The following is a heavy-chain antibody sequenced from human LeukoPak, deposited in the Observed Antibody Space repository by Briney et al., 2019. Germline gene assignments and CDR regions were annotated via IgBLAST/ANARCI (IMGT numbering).Heavy chain of an antibody. J-gene: IGHJ5*02. CDR3: ATERRNRFDPLTRSYMSWFDP. Sequence: PSETLSLTCYVSGFSIYYSYWFWLRPPAGKKLMWIVSTYSTGPTDYNPSLKDRLSISIDTSKTSFSLKLISVTPADTAVYYCATERRNRFDPLTRSYMSWFDPWGQGRLVTVSS. CDR1: GFSIYYSY. CDR2: TYSTGPT. V-gene: IGHV4-4*07. D-gene: IGHD3-9*01.